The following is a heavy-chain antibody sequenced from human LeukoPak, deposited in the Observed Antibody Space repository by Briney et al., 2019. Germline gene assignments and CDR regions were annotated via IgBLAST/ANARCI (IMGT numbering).Heavy chain of an antibody. J-gene: IGHJ5*02. CDR1: GGSFSGCY. D-gene: IGHD3-9*01. V-gene: IGHV4-34*01. Sequence: SETLSLTCAVYGGSFSGCYWSWIRQPPGKGLEWIGEINRSGSTNYNPSLKSRVTISVDTSKNQFSLKLSSVTAADTAVYYCAASYYDILSGYLFDPWGQGTLVTVSS. CDR2: INRSGST. CDR3: AASYYDILSGYLFDP.